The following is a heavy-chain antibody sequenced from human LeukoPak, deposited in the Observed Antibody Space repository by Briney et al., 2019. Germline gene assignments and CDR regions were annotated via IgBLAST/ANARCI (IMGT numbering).Heavy chain of an antibody. CDR2: ISAYNGNT. D-gene: IGHD4-17*01. J-gene: IGHJ4*02. CDR3: ARMEDFYGDYYFDY. CDR1: GYTFTSYG. Sequence: ASVKVSRKASGYTFTSYGISWVRQAPGQGLEWMGWISAYNGNTNYAQKLQGRVTMTTDTSTSTAYMELRSLRSDDTAVYYCARMEDFYGDYYFDYWGQGTLVTVSS. V-gene: IGHV1-18*01.